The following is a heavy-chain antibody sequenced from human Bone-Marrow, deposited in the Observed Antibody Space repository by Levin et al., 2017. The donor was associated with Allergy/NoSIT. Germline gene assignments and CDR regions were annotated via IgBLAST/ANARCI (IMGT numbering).Heavy chain of an antibody. J-gene: IGHJ4*02. CDR3: ARDFSGSGYYLDY. CDR2: IYYSGST. CDR1: GGSVSSGSYY. V-gene: IGHV4-61*01. Sequence: SETLSLTCTVSGGSVSSGSYYWSWIRQPPGKGLEWIGYIYYSGSTNYNPSLKSRVTISVDTSKNQFSLKLSSVTAADTAVYYCARDFSGSGYYLDYWGQGTLVTVSS. D-gene: IGHD3-22*01.